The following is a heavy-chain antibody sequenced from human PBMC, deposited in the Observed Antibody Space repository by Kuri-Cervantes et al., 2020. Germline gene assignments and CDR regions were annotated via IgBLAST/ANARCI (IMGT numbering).Heavy chain of an antibody. CDR3: ARAGTGRGDYYYYYMDV. CDR2: INHSGST. J-gene: IGHJ6*03. CDR1: GGSFSGYY. Sequence: ESLKISCSVYGGSFSGYYWSWIRQPPGKGLEWIGEINHSGSTNYNPSLKSRVTISVDKSKNQFSLKLSSVTAADTAVYYCARAGTGRGDYYYYYMDVWGKGTTVTSP. V-gene: IGHV4-34*01. D-gene: IGHD1-14*01.